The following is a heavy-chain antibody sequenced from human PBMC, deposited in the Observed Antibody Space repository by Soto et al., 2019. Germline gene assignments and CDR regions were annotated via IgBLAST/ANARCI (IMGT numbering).Heavy chain of an antibody. CDR2: ISYDGSNK. CDR3: ARDRDSIFGVVTPDY. D-gene: IGHD3-3*01. Sequence: QVQLVESGGGVVQPGRSLRLSCAASGFTFSSYAMHWVRQAPGKGLEWVAVISYDGSNKYYADSVKGRFTISRDNSKNTLYRQMHSLRAEDTAVYYCARDRDSIFGVVTPDYWGQGTLVTV. J-gene: IGHJ4*02. V-gene: IGHV3-30-3*01. CDR1: GFTFSSYA.